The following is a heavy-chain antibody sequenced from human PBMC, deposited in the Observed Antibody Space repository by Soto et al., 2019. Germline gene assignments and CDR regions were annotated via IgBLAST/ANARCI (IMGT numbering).Heavy chain of an antibody. CDR1: GFTFSSYA. V-gene: IGHV3-30-3*01. CDR2: ISYDGSNK. Sequence: SLRLSCAASGFTFSSYAMHWVRQAPGKGLEWVAVISYDGSNKYYADSVKGRFTISRDNSKNTLYLQMNSLRAEDTAVYYCARDKWNGYHYDDGGQGTVSTVPS. CDR3: ARDKWNGYHYDD. J-gene: IGHJ4*02. D-gene: IGHD5-12*01.